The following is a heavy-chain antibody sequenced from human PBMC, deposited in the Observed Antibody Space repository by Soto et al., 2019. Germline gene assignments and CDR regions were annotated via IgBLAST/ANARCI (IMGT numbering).Heavy chain of an antibody. CDR1: GGSISRSSYY. D-gene: IGHD6-19*01. J-gene: IGHJ4*02. V-gene: IGHV4-39*01. CDR3: ARHLIAVAGRGIDY. CDR2: IYYSGST. Sequence: SETLSLTCSVSGGSISRSSYYWGWIRQPPGKELEWIGNIYYSGSTYYNPSLKSRVTISVDTSKNQFSLKLSSVTAADTAVYYCARHLIAVAGRGIDYWGQGTLVTVSS.